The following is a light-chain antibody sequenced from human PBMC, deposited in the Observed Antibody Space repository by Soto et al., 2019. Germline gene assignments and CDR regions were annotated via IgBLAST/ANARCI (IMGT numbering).Light chain of an antibody. CDR1: QSVSSSY. CDR2: GAS. J-gene: IGKJ1*01. Sequence: ETVLTQSPGTLSLTRGERATLSCRASQSVSSSYLAWYQQKPGQAPRLLIYGASRRATGIPDRFSGSGSGTDFTLTISGLEPEDFAMYYCQQYGSSPPWTFGQGTKVEIK. V-gene: IGKV3-20*01. CDR3: QQYGSSPPWT.